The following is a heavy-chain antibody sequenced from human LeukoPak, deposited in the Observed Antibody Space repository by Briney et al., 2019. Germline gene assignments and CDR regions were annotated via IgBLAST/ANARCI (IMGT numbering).Heavy chain of an antibody. CDR3: ARATDSSGLIDY. D-gene: IGHD3-22*01. V-gene: IGHV4-34*01. Sequence: PSETLSLTCAVYGGSFSGYYWSWIRQPPGKGLEWIGEINHSGSTNYNPSLKSRVTISVDTSKNQFSLKLSSVTAADTAVYYCARATDSSGLIDYWGQGTLVTVSS. CDR1: GGSFSGYY. J-gene: IGHJ4*02. CDR2: INHSGST.